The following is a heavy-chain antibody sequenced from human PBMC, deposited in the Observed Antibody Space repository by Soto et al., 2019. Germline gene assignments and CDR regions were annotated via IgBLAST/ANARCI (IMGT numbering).Heavy chain of an antibody. V-gene: IGHV1-3*01. CDR1: GYTFSSYA. CDR2: INAGNGNT. D-gene: IGHD2-21*02. J-gene: IGHJ4*02. Sequence: ASVKVSCKASGYTFSSYAMHWVRQAPGQRLEWMGWINAGNGNTKYSQKFQGRVSITRDTSASTAYMELSSLRSEDTAVYYCARDLYCGGDCYSAPYYFDYWGQGTLVTVS. CDR3: ARDLYCGGDCYSAPYYFDY.